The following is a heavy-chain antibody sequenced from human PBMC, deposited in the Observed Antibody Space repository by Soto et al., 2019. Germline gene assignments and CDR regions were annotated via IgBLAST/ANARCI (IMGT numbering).Heavy chain of an antibody. Sequence: GGSLRLSCAASGFTFSNAWMNWVRQAPGKGLEWVGRIKSKTDGGTTDYAAPVKGRFTISRDDSKNTLYLQMNSLKTEDTAVYYCTTFFYYDSSGYYPPLDYWGQGTLVTVSS. V-gene: IGHV3-15*07. CDR2: IKSKTDGGTT. CDR1: GFTFSNAW. CDR3: TTFFYYDSSGYYPPLDY. D-gene: IGHD3-22*01. J-gene: IGHJ4*02.